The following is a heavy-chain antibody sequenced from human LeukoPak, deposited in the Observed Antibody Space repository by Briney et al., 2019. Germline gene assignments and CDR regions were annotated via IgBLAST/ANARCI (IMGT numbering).Heavy chain of an antibody. V-gene: IGHV1-3*04. CDR2: INTGNGNA. D-gene: IGHD3-22*01. CDR3: ARVPLSDPSGHYYAH. J-gene: IGHJ1*01. Sequence: GASVKVSCKTSGYTFTNYGMHWVRQAPRQSPEWMGWINTGNGNAKPSQKFQDRVTLTRDTSATTAYMELNSLSSEDTAVYYCARVPLSDPSGHYYAHWGQGTLVTVSS. CDR1: GYTFTNYG.